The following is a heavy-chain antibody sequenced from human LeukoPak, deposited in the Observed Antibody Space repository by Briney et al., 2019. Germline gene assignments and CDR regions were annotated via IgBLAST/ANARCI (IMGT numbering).Heavy chain of an antibody. CDR2: IYPGDSDT. D-gene: IGHD2-21*02. Sequence: GESLKISCKGSGYSFPSYWIGWVRQMPGKGLEWMGIIYPGDSDTRYSPSFQGQVTISADKSISTAYLQWSSLKASDTAMYYCARHRGPAYCGGDCYSGNWFDPWGQGTLVTVSS. CDR3: ARHRGPAYCGGDCYSGNWFDP. CDR1: GYSFPSYW. J-gene: IGHJ5*02. V-gene: IGHV5-51*01.